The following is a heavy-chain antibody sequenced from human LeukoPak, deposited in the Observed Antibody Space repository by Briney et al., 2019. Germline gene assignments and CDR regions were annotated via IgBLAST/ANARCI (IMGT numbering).Heavy chain of an antibody. Sequence: GGSLRLSCAASGFTFSSYAMSWVRQAPGKGLEWVANIKQDGSEKYYVDSVKGRFTISRDNAKNSLYLQMNSLRAEDTAVYYCARDSSGYSNYFDYWGQGTLVTVSS. CDR2: IKQDGSEK. J-gene: IGHJ4*02. V-gene: IGHV3-7*01. D-gene: IGHD3-22*01. CDR3: ARDSSGYSNYFDY. CDR1: GFTFSSYA.